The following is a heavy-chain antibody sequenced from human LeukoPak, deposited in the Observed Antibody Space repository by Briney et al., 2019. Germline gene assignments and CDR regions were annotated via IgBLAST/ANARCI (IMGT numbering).Heavy chain of an antibody. CDR1: GFTFSSYG. D-gene: IGHD5-18*01. Sequence: GGSLRLSCEASGFTFSSYGMSWVRQAPGKGLEWVSAISGSGSSTYYADSVKGRFTISRDNSKNTLYLQMDSLRGEDTAVYYCAKKHGYSYGDPFDYWGQGTLVTVSS. CDR3: AKKHGYSYGDPFDY. J-gene: IGHJ4*02. V-gene: IGHV3-23*01. CDR2: ISGSGSST.